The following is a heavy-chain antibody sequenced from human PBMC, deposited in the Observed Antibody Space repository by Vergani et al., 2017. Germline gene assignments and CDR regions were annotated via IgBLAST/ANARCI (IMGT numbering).Heavy chain of an antibody. D-gene: IGHD4-11*01. Sequence: QVQLQQWGGGLLKPSETLSLTCVVNGGSFTSYHWTWIRPSPGEGLEWVGDIYHTGRPDYNPSLKSRLTMSVDKSRNQFSLTLNSVTATDTAIYFCARVNTETNSHLYYYYYMDVWGQGTAVTVS. CDR3: ARVNTETNSHLYYYYYMDV. CDR1: GGSFTSYH. J-gene: IGHJ6*03. CDR2: IYHTGRP. V-gene: IGHV4-34*01.